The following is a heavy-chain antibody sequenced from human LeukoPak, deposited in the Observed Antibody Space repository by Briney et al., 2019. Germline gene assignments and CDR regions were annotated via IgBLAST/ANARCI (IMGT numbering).Heavy chain of an antibody. D-gene: IGHD6-13*01. CDR1: WFSLSTSGMC. V-gene: IGHV2-70*13. J-gene: IGHJ3*02. Sequence: SGPALVKPTQTLTLTCTFSWFSLSTSGMCVSWIRQPPGEALEWLALIGWDDDIYYSTSLKTRLAISKDTSKNQVVLTMTSMDPVDTGTYYCARTSIGEAGTVAAFDTWGQGTMVTVSS. CDR3: ARTSIGEAGTVAAFDT. CDR2: IGWDDDI.